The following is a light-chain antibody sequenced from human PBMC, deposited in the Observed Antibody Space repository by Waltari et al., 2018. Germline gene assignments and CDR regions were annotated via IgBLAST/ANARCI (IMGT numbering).Light chain of an antibody. CDR2: DVT. CDR1: SSDIGSFNF. V-gene: IGLV2-14*01. Sequence: QSALTQPASVSASPGQSITISCTGTSSDIGSFNFVSWYQLHPGKAPKLIIYDVTNRPSGVSPRFAGSKSATTASLTISGLQAEDEADYYCSSYTTSSTVTFGGGTKLTVL. J-gene: IGLJ2*01. CDR3: SSYTTSSTVT.